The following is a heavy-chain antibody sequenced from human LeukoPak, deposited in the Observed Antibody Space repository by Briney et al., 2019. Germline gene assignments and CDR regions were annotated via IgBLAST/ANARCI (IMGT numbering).Heavy chain of an antibody. CDR1: GGSINTNSYY. V-gene: IGHV4-39*01. Sequence: PSETLSLTCTVSGGSINTNSYYWVWIRQPPGKGLEWIGTTYYTGSSFYNPSLKSRVTISVDTSKNQFSLKLSSVTAADTAVYYCARHWPPSVLRYFDWSAYYFDYWGQGTLVTVSS. D-gene: IGHD3-9*01. CDR3: ARHWPPSVLRYFDWSAYYFDY. CDR2: TYYTGSS. J-gene: IGHJ4*02.